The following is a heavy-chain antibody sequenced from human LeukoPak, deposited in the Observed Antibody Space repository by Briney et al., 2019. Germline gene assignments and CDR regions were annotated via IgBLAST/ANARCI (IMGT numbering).Heavy chain of an antibody. J-gene: IGHJ6*02. CDR1: GFTFSSYA. Sequence: SGGSLRLSCAASGFTFSSYAMSWVRQAPGKGLEWVSAISGSGGSTYYADSVKGRFTISRDNSKNTLYLQMNSLRAEDTAVYYCAKDLIAVAGMGYYYYYYGMDVWGQGTTDTVS. CDR2: ISGSGGST. V-gene: IGHV3-23*01. D-gene: IGHD6-19*01. CDR3: AKDLIAVAGMGYYYYYYGMDV.